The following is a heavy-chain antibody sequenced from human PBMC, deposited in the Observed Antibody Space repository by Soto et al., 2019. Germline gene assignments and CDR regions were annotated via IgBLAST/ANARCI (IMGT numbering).Heavy chain of an antibody. J-gene: IGHJ4*02. V-gene: IGHV3-7*01. CDR1: GFTFSSDW. Sequence: EVQLVESGGGLVQPGGSLRLSCAASGFTFSSDWMNWVRQAPGKGLEWVANIKQDGSEKYYVDSVKCRFTISRDNTKNSLYLQMNRLRAEDTAVYYCAREQLQVVIPDYWGQGTLVTVSS. D-gene: IGHD6-13*01. CDR2: IKQDGSEK. CDR3: AREQLQVVIPDY.